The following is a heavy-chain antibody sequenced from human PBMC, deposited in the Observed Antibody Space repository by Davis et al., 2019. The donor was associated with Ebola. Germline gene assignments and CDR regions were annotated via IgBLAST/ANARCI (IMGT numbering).Heavy chain of an antibody. Sequence: GESLKISCAASGFTFSSYGMHWVRQAPGKGLEWVANIKQDGSNKYYADSVKGRFTISRDNSKNTLYLQMNSLRGEETAVYYCAREGYGDYTHFDYWGQGTLVTVSS. V-gene: IGHV3-30*02. J-gene: IGHJ4*02. D-gene: IGHD4-17*01. CDR3: AREGYGDYTHFDY. CDR1: GFTFSSYG. CDR2: IKQDGSNK.